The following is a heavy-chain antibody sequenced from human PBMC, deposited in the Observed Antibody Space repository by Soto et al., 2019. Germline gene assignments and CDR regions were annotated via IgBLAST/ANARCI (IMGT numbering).Heavy chain of an antibody. Sequence: QVQLVQSGAEVKKPGSSVKVSCKASGGTFSSYIISWVRQAPGQGLEWMGRVIPILGIANYAQKFQGRVTITADKSTSTASMERSSLRSEDTAVYYCARFPQTAIVGAAYFDYWGQGTLVTVSS. D-gene: IGHD1-26*01. V-gene: IGHV1-69*02. J-gene: IGHJ4*02. CDR2: VIPILGIA. CDR1: GGTFSSYI. CDR3: ARFPQTAIVGAAYFDY.